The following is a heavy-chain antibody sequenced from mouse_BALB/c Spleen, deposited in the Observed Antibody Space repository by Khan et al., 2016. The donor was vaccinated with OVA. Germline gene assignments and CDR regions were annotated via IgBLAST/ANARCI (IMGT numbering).Heavy chain of an antibody. J-gene: IGHJ4*01. Sequence: EVKLMESGPGLVKPSQSLSLTCTVTGYSITSGYAWNWIRRFPGNQLEWMGYIRYSGSTSNNPSLRSRTSITRDTSTNQFFMQLNSLTTEDNATYYCARKKYYCYAMDYWGQGTSVTVSS. CDR2: IRYSGST. V-gene: IGHV3-2*02. D-gene: IGHD1-1*01. CDR3: ARKKYYCYAMDY. CDR1: GYSITSGYA.